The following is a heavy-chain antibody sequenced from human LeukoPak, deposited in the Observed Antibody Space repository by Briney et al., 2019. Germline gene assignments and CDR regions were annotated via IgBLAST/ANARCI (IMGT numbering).Heavy chain of an antibody. J-gene: IGHJ4*02. D-gene: IGHD6-19*01. CDR2: IKSKTNGGTP. V-gene: IGHV3-15*01. CDR3: ATEGGSGWYGHFDH. CDR1: GFSFSNAW. Sequence: GGSLRLSCVVSGFSFSNAWMTWVRQAPGKGLEWVGRIKSKTNGGTPDYAAPVKGRFTISRDDSKSTLYLQMNSLEIEDTATYYCATEGGSGWYGHFDHWGQGTLVTVSS.